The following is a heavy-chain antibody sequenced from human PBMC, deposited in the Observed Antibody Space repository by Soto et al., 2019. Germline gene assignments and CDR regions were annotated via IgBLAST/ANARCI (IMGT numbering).Heavy chain of an antibody. CDR1: GYTFTGYY. V-gene: IGHV1-2*02. CDR2: INPNSGGT. Sequence: ASVKVSCKASGYTFTGYYMHWVRQAPGQGLEWMGWINPNSGGTNYAQKFQGRVTMTRDTSISTAYMELSRLRSDDTAVYYCARGEVEAAGTFWFDPWGQGTLVTVSS. D-gene: IGHD6-13*01. J-gene: IGHJ5*02. CDR3: ARGEVEAAGTFWFDP.